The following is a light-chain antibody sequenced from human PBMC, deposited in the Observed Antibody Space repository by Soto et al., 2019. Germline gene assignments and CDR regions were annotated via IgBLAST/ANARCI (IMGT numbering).Light chain of an antibody. Sequence: QSVLTQPASVSGSPGQSITISCTGTSSDVGDYNYVSWYQHHPGKAPKLMIYDVSNRPSGVSNRFSGSKSGNTASLTISGLQAEDEADYYCSSYTTSSTSVVFGGGTKLTVL. CDR1: SSDVGDYNY. CDR3: SSYTTSSTSVV. V-gene: IGLV2-14*03. CDR2: DVS. J-gene: IGLJ2*01.